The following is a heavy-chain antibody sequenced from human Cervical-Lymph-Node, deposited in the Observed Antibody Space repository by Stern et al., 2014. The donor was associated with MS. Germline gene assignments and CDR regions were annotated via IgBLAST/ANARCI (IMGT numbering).Heavy chain of an antibody. J-gene: IGHJ4*02. CDR2: IIPIFGTA. V-gene: IGHV1-69*01. CDR3: ARAAYSTSSYNY. D-gene: IGHD6-6*01. Sequence: QVQLGQSGAEVKKPGSSVKVSCKASGGTFNTNVISWVRQAPGQGLEWMGGIIPIFGTALYAQKFPGRVQITANESPRAVYMELSSLRSEDTAVYYCARAAYSTSSYNYWGQGTLVIVSS. CDR1: GGTFNTNV.